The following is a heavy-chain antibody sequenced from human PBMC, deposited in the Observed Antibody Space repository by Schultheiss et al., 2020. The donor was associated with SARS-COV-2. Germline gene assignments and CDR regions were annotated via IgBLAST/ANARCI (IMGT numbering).Heavy chain of an antibody. CDR2: IYYSGST. CDR3: ARALGAAAGPRALYFQH. CDR1: GGSISSGGYS. J-gene: IGHJ1*01. D-gene: IGHD6-13*01. V-gene: IGHV4-61*08. Sequence: SETLSLTCAVSGGSISSGGYSWSWIRQPPGKGLEWIGYIYYSGSTNYNPSLKSRVTISIDTSKNQFSLKLSSVTAADTAVYYCARALGAAAGPRALYFQHWGQGTLVTVSS.